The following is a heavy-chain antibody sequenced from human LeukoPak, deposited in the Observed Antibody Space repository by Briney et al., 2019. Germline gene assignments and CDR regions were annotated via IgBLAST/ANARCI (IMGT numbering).Heavy chain of an antibody. V-gene: IGHV4-59*08. CDR3: ARQSDYGMDV. Sequence: SETLSLTCTVSGGPISSYYWSWIRQPPGKGLEWIGYIYYSGSTNYNPSLKSRVTISVDTSKNQFSLKLSSVTAADTAVYYCARQSDYGMDVWGQGTTVTVSS. CDR2: IYYSGST. J-gene: IGHJ6*02. CDR1: GGPISSYY.